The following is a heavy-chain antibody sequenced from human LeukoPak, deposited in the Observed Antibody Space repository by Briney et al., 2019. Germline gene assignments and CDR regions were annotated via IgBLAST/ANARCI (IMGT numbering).Heavy chain of an antibody. J-gene: IGHJ5*02. CDR3: AKEPSIAARLYWFDP. V-gene: IGHV3-23*01. Sequence: GGSLRLSCAASGFTFSSYAVSWVRQAPGKGLEWVSTISVSGGTTYYVDSVKGRFTISRDNSKNTLYLQMNSLRAEDTAVYYCAKEPSIAARLYWFDPWGQGTLVTVSS. CDR2: ISVSGGTT. D-gene: IGHD6-6*01. CDR1: GFTFSSYA.